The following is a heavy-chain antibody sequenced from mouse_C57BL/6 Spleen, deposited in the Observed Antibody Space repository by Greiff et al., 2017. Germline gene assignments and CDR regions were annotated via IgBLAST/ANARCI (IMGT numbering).Heavy chain of an antibody. CDR2: ISSGGDYI. CDR1: GFTFSSYA. CDR3: TREGSSDYAMDY. J-gene: IGHJ4*01. Sequence: EVKLMESGEGLVKPGGSLKLSCAASGFTFSSYAMSWVRQTPEKRLEWVAYISSGGDYIYYADTVKGRFTISRDNARNTLYLQMSSLKSEDTAMYYCTREGSSDYAMDYWGQGTSVTVSS. D-gene: IGHD1-1*01. V-gene: IGHV5-9-1*02.